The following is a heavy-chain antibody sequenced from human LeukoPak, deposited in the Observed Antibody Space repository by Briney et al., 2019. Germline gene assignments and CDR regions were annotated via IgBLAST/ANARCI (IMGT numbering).Heavy chain of an antibody. CDR2: INPNSGGT. J-gene: IGHJ6*03. CDR3: ARDGSSWYPYYYYYMDV. D-gene: IGHD6-13*01. Sequence: ASVKVSCKASGYTFTGYYMHWVRQAPGQGLEWMGWINPNSGGTNYAQKFQGRVTMTRDTSISTAYMELGRLRSDDTAVYYCARDGSSWYPYYYYYMDVWGKGTTVTVSS. V-gene: IGHV1-2*02. CDR1: GYTFTGYY.